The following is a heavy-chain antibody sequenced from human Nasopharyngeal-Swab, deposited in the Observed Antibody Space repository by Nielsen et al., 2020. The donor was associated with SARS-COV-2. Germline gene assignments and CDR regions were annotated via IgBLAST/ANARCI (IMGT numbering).Heavy chain of an antibody. CDR1: GGSISSYY. V-gene: IGHV4-59*01. CDR2: IYYSGST. J-gene: IGHJ6*03. D-gene: IGHD3-10*01. CDR3: ARDRPMVRGVASGGAHYYYYYMDV. Sequence: SETLFLTCTVSGGSISSYYWSWIRQPPGKGLEWIGYIYYSGSTNYNPSLKSRVTISVDTSKNQFSLKLSSVTAADTAVYYCARDRPMVRGVASGGAHYYYYYMDVWGKGTTVTVSS.